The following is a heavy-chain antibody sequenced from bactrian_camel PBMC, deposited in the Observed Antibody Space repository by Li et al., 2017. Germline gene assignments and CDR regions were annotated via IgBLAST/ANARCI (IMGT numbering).Heavy chain of an antibody. V-gene: IGHV3S53*01. CDR2: ISRDGTT. J-gene: IGHJ4*01. CDR3: AADMGPPLRLFDQRDY. CDR1: GTILNRCA. D-gene: IGHD1*01. Sequence: HVQLVESGGGSVQTGGSLKLSCAVSGTILNRCASAWYRQAPGKERELISSISRDGTTNYADSVKGRFTISRDTAKSTVNLQMDSLKIDDTARYYCAADMGPPLRLFDQRDYWGQGTQVTVS.